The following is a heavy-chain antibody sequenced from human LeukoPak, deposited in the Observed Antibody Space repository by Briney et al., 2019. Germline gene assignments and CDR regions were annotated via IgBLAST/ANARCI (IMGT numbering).Heavy chain of an antibody. Sequence: SVKVSCKASGGTFSSYAISWVRQAPGQGLEWMGGIIPIFGTANYAQKFQGRVTITADESTSTAYMELSSLRSDDTAVYYCASPIVANYYGMDVWGQGTTVTVSS. CDR3: ASPIVANYYGMDV. V-gene: IGHV1-69*13. D-gene: IGHD5-12*01. J-gene: IGHJ6*02. CDR1: GGTFSSYA. CDR2: IIPIFGTA.